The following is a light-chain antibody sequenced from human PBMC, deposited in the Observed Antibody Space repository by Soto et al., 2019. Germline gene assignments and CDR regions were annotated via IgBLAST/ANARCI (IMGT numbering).Light chain of an antibody. CDR1: QSVSSSY. CDR3: QQYGSSPKVFT. CDR2: GAS. J-gene: IGKJ3*01. Sequence: EIVLTQSPGTLSLSPGERDTLSCRASQSVSSSYLAWYQQKPGQAPRLLIYGASSRATGIPDRFSGSGSGTDFTLTISRLEPEDFAVYYCQQYGSSPKVFTFGPGTKVDIK. V-gene: IGKV3-20*01.